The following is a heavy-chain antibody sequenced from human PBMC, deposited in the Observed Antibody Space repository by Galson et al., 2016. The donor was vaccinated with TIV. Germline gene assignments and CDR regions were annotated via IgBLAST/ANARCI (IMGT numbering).Heavy chain of an antibody. V-gene: IGHV3-7*01. CDR2: IQDIGDEK. J-gene: IGHJ4*02. D-gene: IGHD2-2*02. CDR3: ARAVPEIPETLDY. Sequence: SLRLSCAASGFTFRTYWMTWVRQAPGKGLEWVANIQDIGDEKKHVESVKGRFTISRDNTKNSLFLQMNSLRAEDTAVYYCARAVPEIPETLDYWGQGTLVTVSS. CDR1: GFTFRTYW.